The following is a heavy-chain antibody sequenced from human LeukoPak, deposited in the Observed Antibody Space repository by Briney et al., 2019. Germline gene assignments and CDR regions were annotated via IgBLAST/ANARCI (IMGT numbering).Heavy chain of an antibody. Sequence: GGSLRLSCVASGFTFGDYGMSWVRQAPGKGLEWVSAISGSGGSTYYADSVKGRFTISRDNSKNTLYLQMNSLRAEDTAVYYCAKDFYGDSNGNWFDPWGQGTLVTVSS. D-gene: IGHD4-17*01. CDR3: AKDFYGDSNGNWFDP. CDR1: GFTFGDYG. V-gene: IGHV3-23*01. CDR2: ISGSGGST. J-gene: IGHJ5*02.